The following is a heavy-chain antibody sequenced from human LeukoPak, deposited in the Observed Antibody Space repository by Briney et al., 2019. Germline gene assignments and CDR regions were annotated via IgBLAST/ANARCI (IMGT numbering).Heavy chain of an antibody. CDR1: GYTFTSYG. D-gene: IGHD1-26*01. J-gene: IGHJ3*02. Sequence: GASVKVSCKASGYTFTSYGISWVRQAPGQGLEWMGWISAYNGNTNYAQKLQGRVTMTTDTSTSTAYMELRSLRSDDTAVYYCARERWAVGELLGAFDIWGQGTMVTVSS. V-gene: IGHV1-18*01. CDR3: ARERWAVGELLGAFDI. CDR2: ISAYNGNT.